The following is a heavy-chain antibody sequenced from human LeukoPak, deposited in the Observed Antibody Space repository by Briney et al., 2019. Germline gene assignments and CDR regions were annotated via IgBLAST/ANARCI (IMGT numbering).Heavy chain of an antibody. Sequence: GGSLRLSCAASRFTFSSYSMNWVRQAPGKGLEWVSSISSSSSYIYYADSVKGRFTISRDNAKDSLYLQMNSLRAEDTAVYYCARAEVVVVAATLNYYYYGMDVWGQGTTVTVSS. J-gene: IGHJ6*02. CDR1: RFTFSSYS. CDR3: ARAEVVVVAATLNYYYYGMDV. V-gene: IGHV3-21*01. CDR2: ISSSSSYI. D-gene: IGHD2-15*01.